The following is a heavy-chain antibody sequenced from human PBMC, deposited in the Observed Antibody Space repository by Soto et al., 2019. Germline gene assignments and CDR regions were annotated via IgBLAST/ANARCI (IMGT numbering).Heavy chain of an antibody. J-gene: IGHJ4*02. CDR2: IKSKTDGGTT. CDR3: ATTNWRGIYTALDF. D-gene: IGHD1-1*01. V-gene: IGHV3-15*07. Sequence: PVGSLRLSCAASGFTFSNAWMNWVRQAPGKGLEWVGRIKSKTDGGTTDYAAPVKGRFTISRDDSKNTLYLQMNSLKTEDTAVYYCATTNWRGIYTALDFWGQGTPVTVSS. CDR1: GFTFSNAW.